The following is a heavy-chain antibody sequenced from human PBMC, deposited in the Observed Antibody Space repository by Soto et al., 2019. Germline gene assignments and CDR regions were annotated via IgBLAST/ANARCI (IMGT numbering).Heavy chain of an antibody. J-gene: IGHJ6*03. D-gene: IGHD2-15*01. CDR1: GFTFSSYG. Sequence: QVQLVESGGGVVQPGRSLRLSCAACGFTFSSYGMHWVRQAPGKGLEWVAVIWYDGSNKYYADSVKGRFTISRDNSKNTLYLQMNSLRAEDTAVYYCARSDRYCSGGSCYSSVYYYYYYMDVWGKGTTVTVSS. V-gene: IGHV3-33*01. CDR3: ARSDRYCSGGSCYSSVYYYYYYMDV. CDR2: IWYDGSNK.